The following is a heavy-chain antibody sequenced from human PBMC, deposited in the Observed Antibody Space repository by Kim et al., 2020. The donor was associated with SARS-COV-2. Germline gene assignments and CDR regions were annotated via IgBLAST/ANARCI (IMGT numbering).Heavy chain of an antibody. J-gene: IGHJ4*02. D-gene: IGHD3-16*01. V-gene: IGHV3-30*01. Sequence: NKYYADSVKGRFTISRDNSTNTLYLQMNSLRAEDTAVYYCARDRHRGLDYWGQGTLVTVSS. CDR2: NK. CDR3: ARDRHRGLDY.